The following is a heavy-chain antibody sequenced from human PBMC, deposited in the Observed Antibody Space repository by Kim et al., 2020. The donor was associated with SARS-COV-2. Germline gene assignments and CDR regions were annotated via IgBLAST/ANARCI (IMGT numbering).Heavy chain of an antibody. CDR1: GIPFSDAW. D-gene: IGHD2-2*01. V-gene: IGHV3-15*01. J-gene: IGHJ4*02. Sequence: GGSLRLSCAVSGIPFSDAWFNWVRQSPGKGLEWVGRMKSKTDGGTADLAAPVKGRFAIARDDSKNTLYLLMNDVKTDDAAMYYCTTVSMRWGQGTLVTV. CDR2: MKSKTDGGTA. CDR3: TTVSMR.